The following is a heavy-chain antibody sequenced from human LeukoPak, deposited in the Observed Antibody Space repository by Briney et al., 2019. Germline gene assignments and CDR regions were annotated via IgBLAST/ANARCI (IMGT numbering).Heavy chain of an antibody. CDR1: GFTLSGYW. CDR3: ARGEYIGSSGTLDY. V-gene: IGHV3-74*01. J-gene: IGHJ4*02. CDR2: MNSDGSST. Sequence: PGGSLRLSCAASGFTLSGYWMPWVRQAPGEGLVWVSRMNSDGSSTSYADSVKGRFTISRDNAKNTLYLQMNSLRAEDTAVYYCARGEYIGSSGTLDYWGQGTLVTVSS. D-gene: IGHD6-6*01.